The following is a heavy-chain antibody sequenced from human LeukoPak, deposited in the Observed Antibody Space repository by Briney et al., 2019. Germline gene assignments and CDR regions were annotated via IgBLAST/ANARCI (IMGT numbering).Heavy chain of an antibody. CDR1: GFTFGDYY. CDR2: ISSSGSTI. J-gene: IGHJ1*01. CDR3: ATRFDYYGSGSYPEYFQH. Sequence: PGGSLRLSCAVSGFTFGDYYVSWVRHAPGEGREWVSYISSSGSTIYYADSVKGRFPISRDNAKNSLYLQMNSLRAEDTAVYYCATRFDYYGSGSYPEYFQHWGQGTLVTVSS. D-gene: IGHD3-10*01. V-gene: IGHV3-11*01.